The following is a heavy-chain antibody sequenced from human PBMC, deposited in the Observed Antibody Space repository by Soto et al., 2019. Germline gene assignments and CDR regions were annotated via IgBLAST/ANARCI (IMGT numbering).Heavy chain of an antibody. V-gene: IGHV1-2*02. J-gene: IGHJ6*02. Sequence: ASVKVSCKASGYTFTGYYMHWVRQAPGQGLEWMGWINPNSGGTNYAQKFQGRVTMTRDTSISTAYMELSRLRSDDTAVYYCARERRGQYQLLDYYYYGMDVWGQGTTVTAP. D-gene: IGHD2-2*01. CDR3: ARERRGQYQLLDYYYYGMDV. CDR1: GYTFTGYY. CDR2: INPNSGGT.